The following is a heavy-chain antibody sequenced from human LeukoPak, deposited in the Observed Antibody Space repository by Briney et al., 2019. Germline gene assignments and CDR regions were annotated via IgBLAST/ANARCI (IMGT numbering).Heavy chain of an antibody. Sequence: PGGSLRLSCAASGFTFSSYAMSWVRQAPGKGLEWVSSITWNSGDIFYADSVKGRFSISRDNAKNSLYVQMTSLRAEDTALYYCAKVRTIRGVDYFDFWGQGTLVTVSS. D-gene: IGHD3-10*01. J-gene: IGHJ4*02. V-gene: IGHV3-9*01. CDR3: AKVRTIRGVDYFDF. CDR2: ITWNSGDI. CDR1: GFTFSSYA.